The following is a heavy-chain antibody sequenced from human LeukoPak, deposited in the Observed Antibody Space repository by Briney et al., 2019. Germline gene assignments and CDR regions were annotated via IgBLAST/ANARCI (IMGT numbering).Heavy chain of an antibody. J-gene: IGHJ4*02. Sequence: SETLSLTCTVSGGSISSYYWSWIRQPPGKGLEWIGYIYYSGSTNYNPSLKSRVTISVDTSKNQFSLKLSSVTAADTAVYYCARDLGRYGDYWGQGTLVTVSS. V-gene: IGHV4-59*12. CDR2: IYYSGST. CDR3: ARDLGRYGDY. CDR1: GGSISSYY. D-gene: IGHD1-26*01.